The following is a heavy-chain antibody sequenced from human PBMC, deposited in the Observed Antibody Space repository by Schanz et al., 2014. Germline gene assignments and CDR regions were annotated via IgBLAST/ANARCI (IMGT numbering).Heavy chain of an antibody. Sequence: QVQLQQWGAGLLKPSETLSLTCAVYGGSFSGYFWSWTRQSPEKGLEWIGEISHSGRTTYNPSLKRRAPISVDTSKNQFFLKLSSVAAADTAVYYCARHLAESAAAAFDSWGQGTLVAVSS. V-gene: IGHV4-34*01. CDR3: ARHLAESAAAAFDS. CDR1: GGSFSGYF. D-gene: IGHD2-2*01. CDR2: ISHSGRT. J-gene: IGHJ4*02.